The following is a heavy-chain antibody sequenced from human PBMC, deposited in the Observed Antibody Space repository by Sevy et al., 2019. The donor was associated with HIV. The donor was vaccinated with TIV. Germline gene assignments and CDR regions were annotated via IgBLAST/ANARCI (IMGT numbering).Heavy chain of an antibody. D-gene: IGHD3-16*02. CDR3: AKRYSSDLYTGVSVFDS. V-gene: IGHV3-23*01. Sequence: GGSLRLSCAASGFTFSNYAMNWVRQAPGKGLEGVSGISATGESTYYADSVKGHFTISRDNSRNTLYLQMNSLRAEDTAIYYCAKRYSSDLYTGVSVFDSWGLGTLVSVSS. J-gene: IGHJ4*02. CDR2: ISATGEST. CDR1: GFTFSNYA.